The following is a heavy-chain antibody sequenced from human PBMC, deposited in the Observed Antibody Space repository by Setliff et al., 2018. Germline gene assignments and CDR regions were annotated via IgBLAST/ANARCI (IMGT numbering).Heavy chain of an antibody. CDR3: SRLVRYCTRTSCQRLSGDDY. CDR1: GYTFSHSG. CDR2: ISAYTGNT. J-gene: IGHJ4*02. V-gene: IGHV1-18*01. Sequence: ASVKVSCKASGYTFSHSGITWVRQAPGQGLEWMGWISAYTGNTNYAPKLQGRVTMTTDASTSTAYMELKSLRSDDTAIYYCSRLVRYCTRTSCQRLSGDDYWGQGALVTVSS. D-gene: IGHD2-2*01.